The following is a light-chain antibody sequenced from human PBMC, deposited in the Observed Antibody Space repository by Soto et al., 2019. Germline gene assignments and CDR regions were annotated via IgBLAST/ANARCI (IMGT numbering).Light chain of an antibody. V-gene: IGLV2-11*01. CDR3: CSFAASYTLV. Sequence: QSALTQPRSVSGSPGQSVTISCPGTSRDVGRYNHVSWYQHHPGKAPKLRIYDVTKRPSGVPDRFSGSKSGNTASLTISGLQAEDEADYYCCSFAASYTLVFGGGTKVTVL. CDR2: DVT. CDR1: SRDVGRYNH. J-gene: IGLJ3*02.